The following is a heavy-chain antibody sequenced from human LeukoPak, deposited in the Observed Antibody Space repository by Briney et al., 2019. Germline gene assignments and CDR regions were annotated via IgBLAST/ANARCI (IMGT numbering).Heavy chain of an antibody. CDR1: GYTFTSYG. V-gene: IGHV1-18*01. Sequence: ASVKVSCKASGYTFTSYGISWVRQAPGQGLEWMGWISAYNGNTNYAQKLQGRVTMTTDTSTSTAYMELRSLRSDDTAVYYCARGVAGSYYDYYYYMDVWGKGTTVTVSS. J-gene: IGHJ6*03. CDR3: ARGVAGSYYDYYYYMDV. CDR2: ISAYNGNT. D-gene: IGHD1-26*01.